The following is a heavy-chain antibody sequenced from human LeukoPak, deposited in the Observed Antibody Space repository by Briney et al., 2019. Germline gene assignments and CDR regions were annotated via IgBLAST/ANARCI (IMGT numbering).Heavy chain of an antibody. V-gene: IGHV1-24*01. J-gene: IGHJ6*02. D-gene: IGHD6-13*01. CDR3: ATDGQPHAPYSSTVYGMDV. CDR2: FDPEDGET. CDR1: GYTLTELS. Sequence: ASVKVSCKHSGYTLTELSMHCVRQSPGKGLERMGGFDPEDGETIYAQKLQGSVTMTEDTSTSTAYMELSSLRSEDTAVYYCATDGQPHAPYSSTVYGMDVWGQGTTVTVSS.